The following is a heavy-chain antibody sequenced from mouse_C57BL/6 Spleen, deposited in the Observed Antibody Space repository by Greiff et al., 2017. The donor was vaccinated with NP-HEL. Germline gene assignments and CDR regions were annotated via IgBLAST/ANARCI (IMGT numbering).Heavy chain of an antibody. Sequence: QVQLQQPGTELVKPGASVKLSCKASGYTFTSYWMHWVKQRPGQGLEWIGNINPSNGGTNYNEKFKSKATLTVDKSSSTAYMQLSSLTSEDSAVYDCARSHSNYDAMDYWGQGTSVTVSS. V-gene: IGHV1-53*01. CDR1: GYTFTSYW. CDR3: ARSHSNYDAMDY. CDR2: INPSNGGT. D-gene: IGHD2-5*01. J-gene: IGHJ4*01.